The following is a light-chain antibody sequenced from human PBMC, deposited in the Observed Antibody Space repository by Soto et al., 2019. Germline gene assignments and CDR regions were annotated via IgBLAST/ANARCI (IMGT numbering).Light chain of an antibody. CDR2: AAS. V-gene: IGKV3-15*01. CDR1: QSINSN. CDR3: QQYTDWTIT. Sequence: EVLRTQSPATLSVSPGDRANISCRASQSINSNLAWYQKQPGQDPRILIYAASTRATAVSDRFSGSGSGTDFNLTITRLQSDDFAVYLCQQYTDWTITVGQGTRREIK. J-gene: IGKJ5*01.